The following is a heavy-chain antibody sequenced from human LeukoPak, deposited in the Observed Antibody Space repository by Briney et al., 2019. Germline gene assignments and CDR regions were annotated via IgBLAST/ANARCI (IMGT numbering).Heavy chain of an antibody. J-gene: IGHJ4*02. V-gene: IGHV4-38-2*02. CDR1: GYSIRSAYY. CDR3: ARMGANGGSSASYYFDY. Sequence: SETLSLTCTVSGYSIRSAYYWGWIRQPPGKGLEWIGSIYYSGSTYYNPSLKSRVTISVDTSKNQFSLKLSSVTAADTAVYYCARMGANGGSSASYYFDYWGQGTLVTVSS. CDR2: IYYSGST. D-gene: IGHD6-6*01.